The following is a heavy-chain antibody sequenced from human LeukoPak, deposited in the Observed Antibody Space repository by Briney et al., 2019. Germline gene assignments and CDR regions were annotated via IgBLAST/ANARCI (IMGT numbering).Heavy chain of an antibody. J-gene: IGHJ4*02. CDR1: GFIFSSYA. V-gene: IGHV4-34*01. CDR2: INHSGST. Sequence: GSLRLSCAASGFIFSSYALSWVRQAPGKGLEWIGEINHSGSTNYNPSLKSRVTISVDTSKNQFSLKLSSVTAADTAVYYCARRQLQGTVTYWGQGTLVTVSS. D-gene: IGHD4-17*01. CDR3: ARRQLQGTVTY.